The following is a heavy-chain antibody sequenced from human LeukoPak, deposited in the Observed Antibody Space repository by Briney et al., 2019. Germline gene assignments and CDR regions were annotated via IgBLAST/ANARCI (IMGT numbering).Heavy chain of an antibody. CDR1: GGSISSGSYY. J-gene: IGHJ4*02. D-gene: IGHD3-3*01. CDR3: AREYYDFWSGKPTYFDY. Sequence: PSETLSLTCTVSGGSISSGSYYWSWIRQPAGKGLEWIGPIYTSGSTNYNPSLKSRVTISVDTSKNQFSLKLSSVTAADTAVYYCAREYYDFWSGKPTYFDYWGQGTLVTVSS. V-gene: IGHV4-61*02. CDR2: IYTSGST.